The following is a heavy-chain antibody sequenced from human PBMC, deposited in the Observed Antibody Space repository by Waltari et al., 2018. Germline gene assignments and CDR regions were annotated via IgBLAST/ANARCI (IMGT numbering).Heavy chain of an antibody. D-gene: IGHD3-10*01. CDR1: GFPFDHLD. J-gene: IGHJ4*02. V-gene: IGHV3-23*01. Sequence: EVQLLVSGGTSVHSVGSLRLSCEASGFPFDHLDLTWVRQAPGKGLDGVSVYSRSGGGTYFADSLKGRFSISRDNSKNTLFLQMGSLRVEDTAMYYCARVIGSGSYHYFDYWGQGTLVTVSS. CDR3: ARVIGSGSYHYFDY. CDR2: YSRSGGGT.